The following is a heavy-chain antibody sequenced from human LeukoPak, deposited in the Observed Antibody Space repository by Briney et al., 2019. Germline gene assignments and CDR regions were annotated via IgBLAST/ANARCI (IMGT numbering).Heavy chain of an antibody. CDR2: IYYSGCT. CDR3: AREGPGYCSSTSCLQRGGMDV. CDR1: GGSISSGGYY. Sequence: SETLSLTCTVSGGSISSGGYYWSWIRQHPGKGLEWIGYIYYSGCTYYNPSLKSRVTISVDTSKNQFSLKLSSVTAADTAVYYCAREGPGYCSSTSCLQRGGMDVWGQGTTVTVSS. D-gene: IGHD2-2*01. J-gene: IGHJ6*02. V-gene: IGHV4-31*03.